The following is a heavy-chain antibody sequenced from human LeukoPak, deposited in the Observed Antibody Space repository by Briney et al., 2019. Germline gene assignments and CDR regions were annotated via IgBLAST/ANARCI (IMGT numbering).Heavy chain of an antibody. Sequence: ASVKVSCKASGYTFTSYGISWVRQAPGQGLEWMGWISAYNGNTNYAQKLQGRVTMTTDTSTSTAYMELRSLRSDDTAVYYCARDRVELHPFYYYYGMDVWGQGTTVTVSS. CDR3: ARDRVELHPFYYYYGMDV. V-gene: IGHV1-18*01. CDR2: ISAYNGNT. D-gene: IGHD1-26*01. CDR1: GYTFTSYG. J-gene: IGHJ6*02.